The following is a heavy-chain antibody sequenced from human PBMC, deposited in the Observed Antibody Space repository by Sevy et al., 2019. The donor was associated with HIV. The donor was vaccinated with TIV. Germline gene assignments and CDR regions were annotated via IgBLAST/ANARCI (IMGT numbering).Heavy chain of an antibody. CDR3: AKEYYDSSLGAFDI. J-gene: IGHJ3*02. D-gene: IGHD3-22*01. CDR1: GFTFSNYG. Sequence: GGCLRLSCAASGFTFSNYGMSWVRQAPGKGLEWVSAISGSGVSTFYTDSVKGRFTISRENSKNSLYLQMNSLRAEDTAVYYCAKEYYDSSLGAFDIWGRGTMVTVSS. CDR2: ISGSGVST. V-gene: IGHV3-23*01.